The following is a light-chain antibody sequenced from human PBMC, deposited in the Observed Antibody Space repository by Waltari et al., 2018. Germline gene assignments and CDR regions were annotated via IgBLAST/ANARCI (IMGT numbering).Light chain of an antibody. CDR1: QRISTY. CDR2: DAS. V-gene: IGKV3-15*01. CDR3: QQYNHWPRT. J-gene: IGKJ1*01. Sequence: ETVLTQSPATLSVSPGARATLSCRARQRISTYLAWYQHRSGQAPRLLIHDASTRATGIPARFSGSGSGTDFTLTISGLQSEDFAVYYCQQYNHWPRTFGQGTKVDIK.